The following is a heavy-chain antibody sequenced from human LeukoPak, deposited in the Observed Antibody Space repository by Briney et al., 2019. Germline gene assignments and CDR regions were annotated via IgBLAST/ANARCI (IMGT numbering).Heavy chain of an antibody. CDR1: GFSVSRNY. J-gene: IGHJ4*02. V-gene: IGHV3-66*01. Sequence: GGSLRLSCAASGFSVSRNYMTWVRQAPGEGLEWVSLIYSGGSTSYADSVKGRFTISRDNAKNSLYLQMNSLRDEDTAVYYCARDWASYCSSTSCPVYYFDYWGQGTLVTVPS. CDR2: IYSGGST. CDR3: ARDWASYCSSTSCPVYYFDY. D-gene: IGHD2-2*01.